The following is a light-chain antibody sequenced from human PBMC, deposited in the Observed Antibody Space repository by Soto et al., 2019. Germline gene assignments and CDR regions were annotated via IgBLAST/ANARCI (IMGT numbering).Light chain of an antibody. Sequence: DLQMTESPSTLSASVGDRVTITCRASQSISSWLAWYQQKPGKAPKLLIYDASSLESGVPSRFSGSGYGTDFTLSINNLQPDDFATYYCQQYNRLITFGQGTRLEIK. J-gene: IGKJ5*01. V-gene: IGKV1-5*01. CDR3: QQYNRLIT. CDR1: QSISSW. CDR2: DAS.